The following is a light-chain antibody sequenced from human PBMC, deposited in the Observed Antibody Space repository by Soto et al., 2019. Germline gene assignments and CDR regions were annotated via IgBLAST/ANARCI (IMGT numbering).Light chain of an antibody. CDR1: QNISNY. CDR3: QMYNIDPRT. J-gene: IGKJ1*01. V-gene: IGKV3-11*01. CDR2: DVS. Sequence: IVLTQSTSALSLSPGKRATPSWRASQNISNYLIWYQQKPGQAPRLLIYDVSNRATGIPARFSGSGYGTDFNLTISSLQTEDVATYYCQMYNIDPRTFGQGTKVDIK.